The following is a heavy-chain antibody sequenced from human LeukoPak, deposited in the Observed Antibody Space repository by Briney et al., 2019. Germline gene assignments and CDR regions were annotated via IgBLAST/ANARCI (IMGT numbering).Heavy chain of an antibody. CDR2: INHSGST. V-gene: IGHV4-34*01. CDR3: ACLTTVTTFRY. D-gene: IGHD4-17*01. J-gene: IGHJ4*02. Sequence: KPSETLSLTCAVYGGSFSGYYWSWIRQPPGKGLEWIGEINHSGSTNYNPSLKSRVTISVDTSKNQFSLKLSSVTAADTAVYYCACLTTVTTFRYWAQGTLVPVSS. CDR1: GGSFSGYY.